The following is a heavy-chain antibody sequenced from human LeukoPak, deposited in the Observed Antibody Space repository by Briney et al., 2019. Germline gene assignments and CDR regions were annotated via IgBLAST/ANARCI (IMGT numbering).Heavy chain of an antibody. CDR3: ARRRGRFVRVRNNWFDP. Sequence: ASVKVSCKASGYTFTSYDINWVRQATGQGLEWMGWMNPNSGNTGYAQKFQGRVTMTWNTSISTAYMELSSLRSEDTAVYYCARRRGRFVRVRNNWFDPWGQGTLVTVSS. D-gene: IGHD3-10*02. CDR2: MNPNSGNT. J-gene: IGHJ5*02. V-gene: IGHV1-8*01. CDR1: GYTFTSYD.